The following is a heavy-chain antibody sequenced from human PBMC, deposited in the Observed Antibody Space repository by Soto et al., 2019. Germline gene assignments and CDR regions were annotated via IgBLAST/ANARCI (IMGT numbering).Heavy chain of an antibody. D-gene: IGHD1-20*01. J-gene: IGHJ4*02. V-gene: IGHV4-61*01. CDR1: GDSVISETYY. CDR3: ARLAISGTPRFDY. Sequence: SETLSLTCTVSGDSVISETYYWSWIRQPPGKGLEWIGYIYYSGTTKYTPSLESRVIISIDTSKSQFSLKLNSVTAADTAMYYCARLAISGTPRFDYWGQGTPVTVSS. CDR2: IYYSGTT.